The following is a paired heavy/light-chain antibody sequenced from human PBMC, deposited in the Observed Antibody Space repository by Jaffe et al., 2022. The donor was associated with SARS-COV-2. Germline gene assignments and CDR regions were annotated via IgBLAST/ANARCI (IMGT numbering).Light chain of an antibody. CDR1: QSISSF. V-gene: IGKV1-39*01. Sequence: DIQMTQSPSSLSASVGDRVTITCRASQSISSFLNWYQQKPGKAPKLLIYAASSLQSGVPSRFSGSGSGTDFTLTINSLQPEDFATYYCHQSYSTPETFGQGTKLEI. CDR2: AAS. CDR3: HQSYSTPET. J-gene: IGKJ2*01.
Heavy chain of an antibody. V-gene: IGHV4-61*02. CDR2: IYISGST. Sequence: QVQLQESGPGLVKPSQTLSLTCTVSGGSIGSDTYYWSWIRQPAGKGLEWIGRIYISGSTNYNPSLKSRVTISLDTPKNQFSLKLSSVTAADTAVYYCARGRVSWYEDWFDPWGQGTLVTVSS. D-gene: IGHD6-13*01. J-gene: IGHJ5*02. CDR3: ARGRVSWYEDWFDP. CDR1: GGSIGSDTYY.